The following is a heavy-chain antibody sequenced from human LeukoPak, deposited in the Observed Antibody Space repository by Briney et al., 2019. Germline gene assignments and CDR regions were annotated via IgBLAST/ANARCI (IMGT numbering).Heavy chain of an antibody. V-gene: IGHV4-38-2*02. D-gene: IGHD6-19*01. CDR1: GYSISSGYY. J-gene: IGHJ4*02. Sequence: SETLSLTCTVSGYSISSGYYWGWIRQPPGKGLEWIGRAYSSGSTNYNPSLKSRVTMSVDTSKNQFSLKLISVTAADTAVYYCARGGSGWFYPADYWGQGTLVTVSS. CDR3: ARGGSGWFYPADY. CDR2: AYSSGST.